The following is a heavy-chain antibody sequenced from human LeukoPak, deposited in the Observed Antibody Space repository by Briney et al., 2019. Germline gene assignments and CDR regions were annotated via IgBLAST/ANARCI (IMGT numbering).Heavy chain of an antibody. CDR1: GYTLTELS. CDR3: ATRNFGDYGALDI. CDR2: LHPEDGEA. Sequence: ASVKVSCKVSGYTLTELSMHWVRQAPGKGLERMGGLHPEDGEAIYAQTLQGRVTMTEDTSTDTAYMELSSLRSEDTAVYYCATRNFGDYGALDIWGQGTMVTVSS. D-gene: IGHD4-17*01. J-gene: IGHJ3*02. V-gene: IGHV1-24*01.